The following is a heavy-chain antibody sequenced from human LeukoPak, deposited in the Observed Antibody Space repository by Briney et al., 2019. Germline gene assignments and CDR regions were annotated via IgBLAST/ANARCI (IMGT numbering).Heavy chain of an antibody. V-gene: IGHV3-53*01. CDR2: IYSGGST. Sequence: GGSLRLSCAASGFTVSSNYMSWVRQAPGKGLEWVSVIYSGGSTYYADSVKGRFTISRDNSKNTLYLQMNSLRAEDTAVYYCARDSYGSGSSYFDYWGQGTLVTVSS. J-gene: IGHJ4*02. D-gene: IGHD3-10*01. CDR3: ARDSYGSGSSYFDY. CDR1: GFTVSSNY.